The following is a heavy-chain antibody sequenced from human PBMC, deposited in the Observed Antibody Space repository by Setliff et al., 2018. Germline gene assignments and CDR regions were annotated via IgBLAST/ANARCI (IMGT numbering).Heavy chain of an antibody. V-gene: IGHV3-7*01. Sequence: GESLKISCTASGLSYSNDWVSWVRQAPGKGLEWLASINPHGSEKYYADSVKGRFTISRDNAKNSLSLQMNNLRIEDTAVYYCFGAGTCSYWGQGTLVTVSS. CDR3: FGAGTCSY. CDR1: GLSYSNDW. J-gene: IGHJ4*02. CDR2: INPHGSEK. D-gene: IGHD3-10*01.